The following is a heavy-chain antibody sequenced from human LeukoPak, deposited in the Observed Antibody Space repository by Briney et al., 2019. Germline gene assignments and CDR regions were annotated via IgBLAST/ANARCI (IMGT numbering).Heavy chain of an antibody. Sequence: GASVKVSCKASGYTFTSYGISWVRQAPGQGLEWMGWISAYNGNTNYAQKLQGRVTMTTDTPTSTAYMELRSLRSDDTAVYYCARDLKRYRLLTEYFQHWGQGTLVTVSS. D-gene: IGHD2-2*01. V-gene: IGHV1-18*01. J-gene: IGHJ1*01. CDR2: ISAYNGNT. CDR3: ARDLKRYRLLTEYFQH. CDR1: GYTFTSYG.